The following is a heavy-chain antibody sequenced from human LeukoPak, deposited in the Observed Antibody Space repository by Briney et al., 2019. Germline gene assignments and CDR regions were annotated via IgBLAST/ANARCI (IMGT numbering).Heavy chain of an antibody. Sequence: PGGSLRLSCAASGFTFSSYWMSWVRQAPGKGLEWVANIKQDGSEKYYVDSVKGRFTISRDNAKNSLYLQMNSLRAEDTAVYYCARDSGTHSGSYYTPDYWGQGTLVTVSS. V-gene: IGHV3-7*01. CDR1: GFTFSSYW. CDR2: IKQDGSEK. D-gene: IGHD1-26*01. CDR3: ARDSGTHSGSYYTPDY. J-gene: IGHJ4*02.